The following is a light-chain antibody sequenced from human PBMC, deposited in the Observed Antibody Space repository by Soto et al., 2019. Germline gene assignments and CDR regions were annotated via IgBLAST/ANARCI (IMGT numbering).Light chain of an antibody. CDR3: QQYATSPIT. Sequence: EIVLTQYPATLSLSPGERATLSCRASQSVSSYLAWYQQKPGQAPRLLIYDASNRATGIPDRLSGSGSGTDFTLTISRLEPEDFAVYYCQQYATSPITFGQGTRLEIK. J-gene: IGKJ5*01. CDR2: DAS. V-gene: IGKV3-11*01. CDR1: QSVSSY.